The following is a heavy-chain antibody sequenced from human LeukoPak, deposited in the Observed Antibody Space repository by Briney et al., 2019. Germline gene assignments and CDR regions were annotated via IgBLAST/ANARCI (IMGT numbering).Heavy chain of an antibody. V-gene: IGHV3-11*01. Sequence: GGSLRLSCAASGFTFSDYYMSWIRQAPGKGLEWVACITSSGDDIYYADSVKGQFTISSANAKYAQFLQLNSQSVKDTATSYFASSIVSTSGDFWGQGMVVGVSS. CDR1: GFTFSDYY. CDR2: ITSSGDDI. J-gene: IGHJ4*02. CDR3: ASSIVSTSGDF. D-gene: IGHD5/OR15-5a*01.